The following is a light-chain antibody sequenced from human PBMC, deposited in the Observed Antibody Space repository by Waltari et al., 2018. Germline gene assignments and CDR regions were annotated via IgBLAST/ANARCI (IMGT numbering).Light chain of an antibody. CDR2: SNN. CDR3: AAWDDSLNGQWV. V-gene: IGLV1-44*01. CDR1: SSNIGSNT. Sequence: QSVLTQPPSASGTPGQRVTISCSGSSSNIGSNTVNWYQQLPGTAPKLLIYSNNQRPSGVPARFSGSKSGTSASLAISGLQSEDEADYYCAAWDDSLNGQWVFGGGTKLTVL. J-gene: IGLJ3*02.